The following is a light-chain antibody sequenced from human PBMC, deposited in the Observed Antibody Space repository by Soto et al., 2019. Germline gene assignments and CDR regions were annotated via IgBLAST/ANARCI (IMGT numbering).Light chain of an antibody. J-gene: IGKJ1*01. CDR3: QQYNSYSLT. CDR1: QSISSS. Sequence: DIQMTQSPSTLSASVGDRVTITCRASQSISSSLAWYQQKPGKAPKLLIYKASSLESGVPSRFSGSGSGTEFTLTITSLQPDDFATYYCQQYNSYSLTLGQGTKVDIK. V-gene: IGKV1-5*03. CDR2: KAS.